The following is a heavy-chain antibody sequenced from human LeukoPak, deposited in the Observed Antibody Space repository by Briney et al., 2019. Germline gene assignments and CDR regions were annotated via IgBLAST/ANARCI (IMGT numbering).Heavy chain of an antibody. Sequence: SETLSLTCDVSGGSISNTNWWSWVRQPPGQGLEWIGEINHSGSTNHNPSLKSRVTISVDTSKNQFSLKLTSVTAADTAVYYCARYGSGSYSDDHFQHWGQGTLVTVSS. V-gene: IGHV4-4*02. J-gene: IGHJ1*01. D-gene: IGHD3-10*01. CDR3: ARYGSGSYSDDHFQH. CDR2: INHSGST. CDR1: GGSISNTNW.